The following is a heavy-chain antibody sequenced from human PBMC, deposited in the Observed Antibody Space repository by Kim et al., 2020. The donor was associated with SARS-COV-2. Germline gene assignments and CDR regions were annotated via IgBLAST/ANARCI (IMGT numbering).Heavy chain of an antibody. Sequence: SETLSLTCTVSGGSISSYYWSWIRQPPGKGLEWIGYIYYSGSTNYNPSLKSRVTISVDTSKNQFSLKLSSVTAADTAVYYCARRVPAAISLPWFDPWGQGTLVTVSS. CDR3: ARRVPAAISLPWFDP. D-gene: IGHD2-2*01. V-gene: IGHV4-59*13. CDR2: IYYSGST. J-gene: IGHJ5*02. CDR1: GGSISSYY.